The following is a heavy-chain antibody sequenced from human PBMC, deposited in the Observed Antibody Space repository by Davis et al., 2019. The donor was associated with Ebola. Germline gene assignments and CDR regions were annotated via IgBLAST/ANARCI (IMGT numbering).Heavy chain of an antibody. CDR3: ARDHSYTSGREFDY. CDR1: GYTFTNYY. Sequence: AASVKVSCKASGYTFTNYYMHWVRQAPGQGPEWMGMINPSGGYATYAQKFQGKFTMTRDMSTTTVYMELSSPRSEDTAVYYCARDHSYTSGREFDYWGQGTLVTVSS. J-gene: IGHJ4*02. CDR2: INPSGGYA. V-gene: IGHV1-46*03. D-gene: IGHD3-16*02.